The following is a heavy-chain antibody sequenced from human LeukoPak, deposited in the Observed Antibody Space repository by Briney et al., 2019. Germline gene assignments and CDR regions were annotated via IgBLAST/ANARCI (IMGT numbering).Heavy chain of an antibody. V-gene: IGHV3-23*01. CDR2: ISGSGGST. CDR3: AKDPSLPYDSSGFGYYGMDV. D-gene: IGHD3-22*01. Sequence: GGSLRLSCAASGFTFSNYWMSWVRQAPGKGLEWVSAISGSGGSTYYADSVKGRFTISRDNSKNTLYLQMNSLRAEDTAVYYCAKDPSLPYDSSGFGYYGMDVWGQGTTVTVSS. CDR1: GFTFSNYW. J-gene: IGHJ6*02.